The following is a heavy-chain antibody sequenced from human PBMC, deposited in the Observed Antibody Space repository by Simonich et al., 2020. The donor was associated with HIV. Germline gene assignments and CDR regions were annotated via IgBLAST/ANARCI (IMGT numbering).Heavy chain of an antibody. J-gene: IGHJ1*01. Sequence: QVQLQQWGAGLLKPSETLSLTCAVYGGSLSGYYWSWIRQPPGKGLGWIGEINHSGSTNYNPSLKSRVTISVDTSKNQFSLKLSSVTAADTAVYYCARLTAGGLGEYFQHWGQGTLVTVSS. D-gene: IGHD6-13*01. CDR3: ARLTAGGLGEYFQH. V-gene: IGHV4-34*01. CDR2: INHSGST. CDR1: GGSLSGYY.